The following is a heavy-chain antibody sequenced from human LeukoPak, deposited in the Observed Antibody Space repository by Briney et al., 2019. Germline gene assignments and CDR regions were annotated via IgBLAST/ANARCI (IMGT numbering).Heavy chain of an antibody. CDR2: INHSGST. V-gene: IGHV4-34*01. J-gene: IGHJ5*02. CDR3: ARGQGSSSWYGYWFDP. CDR1: GGSFSGYY. D-gene: IGHD6-13*01. Sequence: SETLSLICAVYGGSFSGYYWSWIRQPPGKGLEWIGEINHSGSTNYNPSLKSRVTISVDTSKNQFSLKLSSVTAADTAVYYCARGQGSSSWYGYWFDPWGQGTLVTVSS.